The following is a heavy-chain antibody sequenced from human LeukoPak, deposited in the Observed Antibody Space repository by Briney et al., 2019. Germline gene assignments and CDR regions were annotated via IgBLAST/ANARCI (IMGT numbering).Heavy chain of an antibody. CDR1: GFTFSNYA. Sequence: GGSLGLSCAASGFTFSNYAMGWVRQTPGKGLEWVSALSITGSPTYYADSVRGRFTISRDDTQGTLYLQMNSLRVEDTALYYCAKRSAARGGYFDQWGQGTLVTVSS. V-gene: IGHV3-23*01. J-gene: IGHJ4*02. D-gene: IGHD2-2*01. CDR2: LSITGSPT. CDR3: AKRSAARGGYFDQ.